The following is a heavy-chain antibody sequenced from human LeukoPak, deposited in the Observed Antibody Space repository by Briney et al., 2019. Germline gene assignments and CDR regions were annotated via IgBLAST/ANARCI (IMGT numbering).Heavy chain of an antibody. CDR2: IYSGGST. J-gene: IGHJ4*02. Sequence: GGSLRLSCAASGFTVSSNYMSWVRQAPGKGLEWVSVIYSGGSTYYADSVKGRFTISKDNSKNTLYLQMNSLRAEDTAVYYCARGGPDYYFDYWGQGTLVTVSS. V-gene: IGHV3-66*02. CDR1: GFTVSSNY. D-gene: IGHD2-15*01. CDR3: ARGGPDYYFDY.